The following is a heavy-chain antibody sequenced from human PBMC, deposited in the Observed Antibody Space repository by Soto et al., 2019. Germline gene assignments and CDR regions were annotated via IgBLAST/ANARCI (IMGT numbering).Heavy chain of an antibody. J-gene: IGHJ6*02. CDR2: ISNDGSNK. Sequence: QVQLVESGGGVVQPGRSLRLSCVASGFTFSTYAMHWVRQAPGKGLEWVAVISNDGSNKYYAESVKGRFTISRDNSKTPLALQMSSLSTEDTAVYYGARARNPEPGRDYSYYYGLDVWGHGTTVTVCS. V-gene: IGHV3-30-3*01. CDR1: GFTFSTYA. CDR3: ARARNPEPGRDYSYYYGLDV.